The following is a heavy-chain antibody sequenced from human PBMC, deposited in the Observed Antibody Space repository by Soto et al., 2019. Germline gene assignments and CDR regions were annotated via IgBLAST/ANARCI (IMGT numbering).Heavy chain of an antibody. CDR3: AREHQDYEFWSGYPLTGGMDV. V-gene: IGHV3-30-3*01. Sequence: HPGGSLRLSCAASGFTFSSYAMHWVRQAPGKGLEWVAVISYDGSNKYYADSVKGRFTISRDNSKNTLYLQMNSLRAEDTAVYYCAREHQDYEFWSGYPLTGGMDVWGQVTTVTF. D-gene: IGHD3-3*01. J-gene: IGHJ6*01. CDR1: GFTFSSYA. CDR2: ISYDGSNK.